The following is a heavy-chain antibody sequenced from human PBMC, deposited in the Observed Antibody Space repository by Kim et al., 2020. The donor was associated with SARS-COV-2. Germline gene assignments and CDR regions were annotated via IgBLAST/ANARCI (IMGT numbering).Heavy chain of an antibody. V-gene: IGHV3-30-3*01. CDR1: GFTFSSYA. Sequence: GGSLRLSCAASGFTFSSYAMHWVRQAPGKGLEWVAVISYDGSNKYYADSVKGRFTISRDNSKNTLYLQMNSLRAEDTAVYYCARDHQIGARWITMIRIPGDYWGQGTLVTVSS. J-gene: IGHJ4*02. D-gene: IGHD3-22*01. CDR2: ISYDGSNK. CDR3: ARDHQIGARWITMIRIPGDY.